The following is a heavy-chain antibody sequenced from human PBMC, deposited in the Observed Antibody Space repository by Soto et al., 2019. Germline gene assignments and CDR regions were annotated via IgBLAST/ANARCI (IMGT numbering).Heavy chain of an antibody. J-gene: IGHJ4*02. D-gene: IGHD5-18*01. CDR3: TTSSSLYSYGQHDY. V-gene: IGHV3-15*01. Sequence: GGSLRLSCAASGFTFTDAWMSWVRQAPGKGLEWVGRIKSKTDGGTTDYAAPVKGRLSISREDSKNTLYLQMKDLKSEDTAVYSCTTSSSLYSYGQHDYWGQGTLVTVSS. CDR1: GFTFTDAW. CDR2: IKSKTDGGTT.